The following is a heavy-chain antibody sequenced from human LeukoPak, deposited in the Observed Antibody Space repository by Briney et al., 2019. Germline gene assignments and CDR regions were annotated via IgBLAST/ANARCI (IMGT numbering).Heavy chain of an antibody. V-gene: IGHV3-23*01. CDR2: ISGSGGST. Sequence: SGGSLRLSCAASGFTFSSYAMSWVRQAPGKGLEWVSAISGSGGSTYYADSVKGRFTISRDNSKNTLYLQMNSLRAEGTAVYYCAKDQQYYDSSGYRPWYYGMDVWGQGTTVTVSS. CDR1: GFTFSSYA. D-gene: IGHD3-22*01. CDR3: AKDQQYYDSSGYRPWYYGMDV. J-gene: IGHJ6*02.